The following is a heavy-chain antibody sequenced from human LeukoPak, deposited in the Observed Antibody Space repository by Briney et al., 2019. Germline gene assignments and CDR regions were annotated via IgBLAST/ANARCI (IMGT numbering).Heavy chain of an antibody. V-gene: IGHV4-34*01. CDR2: INHSGST. J-gene: IGHJ4*02. CDR1: GGSFSGYY. CDR3: ARGPVDPGDY. D-gene: IGHD2-2*01. Sequence: SETLSLTCAVYGGSFSGYYWSWIRQPPGKGLEWIGEINHSGSTNYNPSLKSRVTISVDTSKNQFSLKLSSVTAADTAVYYCARGPVDPGDYWSQGTLVTVSS.